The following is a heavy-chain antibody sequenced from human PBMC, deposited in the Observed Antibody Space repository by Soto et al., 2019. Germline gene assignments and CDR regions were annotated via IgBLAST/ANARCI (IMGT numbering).Heavy chain of an antibody. Sequence: SETLSLTCTVSGYSISSGYYWGWIRQPPGKGLEWLGTTYYGASSYYNPSLRSRITILLDASTNQLSLKLSSVTAADTAVYFCVRVAGSASWYETDSWGQGILVTVSS. V-gene: IGHV4-38-2*02. D-gene: IGHD6-13*01. J-gene: IGHJ4*02. CDR1: GYSISSGYY. CDR2: TYYGASS. CDR3: VRVAGSASWYETDS.